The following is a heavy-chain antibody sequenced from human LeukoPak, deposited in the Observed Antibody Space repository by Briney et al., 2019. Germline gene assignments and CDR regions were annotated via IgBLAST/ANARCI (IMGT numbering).Heavy chain of an antibody. CDR1: GGTFSSYA. V-gene: IGHV1-69*13. J-gene: IGHJ5*02. D-gene: IGHD3-3*01. CDR2: IIPIFGTA. Sequence: ASVKVSCKASGGTFSSYAISWVQQAPGQGLEWMGGIIPIFGTANYAQKFQGRVTITADESTSTAYMELSSLRSEDTAVYYCASLTIFGVALMGGWFDPWGQGTLVTVSS. CDR3: ASLTIFGVALMGGWFDP.